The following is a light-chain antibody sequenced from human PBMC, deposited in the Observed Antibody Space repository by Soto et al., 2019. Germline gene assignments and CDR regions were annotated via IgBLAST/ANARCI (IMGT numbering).Light chain of an antibody. J-gene: IGKJ1*01. V-gene: IGKV2-28*01. CDR2: LGS. Sequence: DIVMTQSPLSLPVTPGEPASFSCRSSQSLLHSNGYNYLYWYLQKPGQSPQLLIYLGSNRASGVPDRFSGSGSRTDFTLKISRVEAEDVGVYFCMQALESWTFGQGTKVEIK. CDR1: QSLLHSNGYNY. CDR3: MQALESWT.